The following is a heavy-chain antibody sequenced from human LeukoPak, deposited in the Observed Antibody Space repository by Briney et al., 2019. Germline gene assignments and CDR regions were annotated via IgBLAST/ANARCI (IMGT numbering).Heavy chain of an antibody. V-gene: IGHV4-59*02. J-gene: IGHJ5*02. CDR2: MYYTGST. D-gene: IGHD6-19*01. Sequence: SETLSLTCTVSGGSATSYYWSWIRQSPGKGLERIGYMYYTGSTSYNPSLQSRVTISVDTSKNQFSLRLRSLTAADTAVYYCARCSSGYWFDPWGQGTLVTVSS. CDR3: ARCSSGYWFDP. CDR1: GGSATSYY.